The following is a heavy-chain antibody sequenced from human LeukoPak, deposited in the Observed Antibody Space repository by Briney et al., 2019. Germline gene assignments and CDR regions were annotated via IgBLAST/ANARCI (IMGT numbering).Heavy chain of an antibody. CDR2: ISPNSGNT. CDR1: GYTFTSYD. V-gene: IGHV1-8*01. Sequence: GASVKVSCKASGYTFTSYDINWVRQATGQGLVWMGWISPNSGNTGYAQKFQGRVTMTRNTSISTAYMELSSLRSEDTAVYYCARGTVGPLWFGGYWGQGTLVTVSS. J-gene: IGHJ4*02. CDR3: ARGTVGPLWFGGY. D-gene: IGHD3-10*01.